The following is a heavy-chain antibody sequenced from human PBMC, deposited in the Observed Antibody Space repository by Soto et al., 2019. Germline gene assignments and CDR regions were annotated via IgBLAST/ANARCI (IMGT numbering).Heavy chain of an antibody. CDR3: ARSVLRGYSGYDRFEP. CDR1: GGSISSSSYY. CDR2: IYYSGST. D-gene: IGHD5-12*01. J-gene: IGHJ5*02. V-gene: IGHV4-39*01. Sequence: SETLSLTCTVTGGSISSSSYYWGWVRQPPGKGLEWIGGIYYSGSTYYNPSLKSRVTISVDTSKNPFSLKLSSVTAADTAVYYCARSVLRGYSGYDRFEPWGQGTLVTVSS.